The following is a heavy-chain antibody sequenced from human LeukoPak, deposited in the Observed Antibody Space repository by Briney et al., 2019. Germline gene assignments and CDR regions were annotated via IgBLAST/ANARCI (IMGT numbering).Heavy chain of an antibody. J-gene: IGHJ4*02. D-gene: IGHD6-19*01. CDR1: GGSISSYY. CDR3: ARRHSSGWFYY. V-gene: IGHV4-59*08. CDR2: IYRSGST. Sequence: SETLSLTCTVSGGSISSYYWSWIRQPPGRGLEWIGNIYRSGSTSYNPSLKSRVTISVDTSENQFSLKVNSVTAADTAVYYCARRHSSGWFYYWGQGTLVTVSS.